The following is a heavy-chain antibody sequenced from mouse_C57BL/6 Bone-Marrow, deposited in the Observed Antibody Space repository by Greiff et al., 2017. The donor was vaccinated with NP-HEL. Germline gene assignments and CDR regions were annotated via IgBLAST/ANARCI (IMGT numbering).Heavy chain of an antibody. CDR2: IRLKSDNYAT. D-gene: IGHD2-2*01. Sequence: EVKLVESGGGLVQPGGSMKLSCVASGFTFSNYWMNWVRQSPEKGLEWVAQIRLKSDNYATHYAESVKGRFTISRDDSKSSVYLQLNNLMGEDTGIYYCTENYAYDKDFSFAYWGQGTLVTVSA. V-gene: IGHV6-3*01. J-gene: IGHJ3*01. CDR3: TENYAYDKDFSFAY. CDR1: GFTFSNYW.